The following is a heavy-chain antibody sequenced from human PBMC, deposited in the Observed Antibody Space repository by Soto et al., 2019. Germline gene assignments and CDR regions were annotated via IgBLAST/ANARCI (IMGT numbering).Heavy chain of an antibody. CDR3: AIYCGGDCSGGY. J-gene: IGHJ4*02. D-gene: IGHD2-21*01. Sequence: XVKVSCKASGDIFITYYIHWVRQAPGQGLEWMGWIXAYNAXTHYAQTLPGXXTMTTDTXXSTDYMDLGSLRPQDTAVYYCAIYCGGDCSGGYWGQGTLVTASS. CDR2: IXAYNAXT. CDR1: GDIFITYY. V-gene: IGHV1-18*04.